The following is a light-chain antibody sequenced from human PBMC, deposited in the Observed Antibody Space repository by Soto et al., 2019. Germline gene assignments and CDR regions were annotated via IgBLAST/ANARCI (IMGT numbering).Light chain of an antibody. CDR1: QSVRSSY. J-gene: IGKJ4*01. CDR2: AAS. CDR3: KQSSTFPLT. V-gene: IGKV3-20*01. Sequence: EIVMTQSPATLSVSPGERATLSCRASQSVRSSYLAWYQQTPGQTPRLLIYAASRRATGIPDRFSGSGSGTDFTLTISSLQPEDFATYFCKQSSTFPLTFGGGTKVDIK.